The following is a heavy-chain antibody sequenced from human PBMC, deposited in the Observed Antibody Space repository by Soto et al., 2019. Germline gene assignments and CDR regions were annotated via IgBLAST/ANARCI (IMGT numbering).Heavy chain of an antibody. CDR1: GFTFRSYN. CDR3: ARVLQGGTRNSYYYYMDV. CDR2: INTRSSIT. J-gene: IGHJ6*03. D-gene: IGHD1-26*01. V-gene: IGHV3-48*01. Sequence: EVQLVESGGGLVQSGGSLRLSCAASGFTFRSYNINWVRQAPGKGLEWISYINTRSSITFHADSVKGRFTISTDNAKNSLYLQMNSLRAEDTAVEYCARVLQGGTRNSYYYYMDVWGMGTTVTVSS.